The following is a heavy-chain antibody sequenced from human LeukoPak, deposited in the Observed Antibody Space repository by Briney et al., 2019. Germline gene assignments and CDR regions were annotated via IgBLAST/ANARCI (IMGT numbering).Heavy chain of an antibody. D-gene: IGHD2-2*01. CDR2: ISAYNGNT. CDR3: ARDRGCSSTSCSDAFDI. CDR1: GYTFTSYG. Sequence: ASVKVSCKASGYTFTSYGISWVRQAPGQGLEWMGWISAYNGNTNYAQKLQGRVTMTTDTSTSTAYMELRSLRSEDTAVYYCARDRGCSSTSCSDAFDIWRQGTMVTVSS. V-gene: IGHV1-18*01. J-gene: IGHJ3*02.